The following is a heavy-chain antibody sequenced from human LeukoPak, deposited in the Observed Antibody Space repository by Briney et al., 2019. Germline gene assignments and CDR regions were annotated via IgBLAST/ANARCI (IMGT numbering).Heavy chain of an antibody. D-gene: IGHD2-21*01. Sequence: SETLSLTCTVSGGSISSYYWSWIRQPPGKGLEWIAYIYYSGITNYNPSLKSRVTISVDTSKNQFSLKLTSVTAADTAVYYCVRLLAGCPGGNCRAHFDYWGQGILVTVSS. CDR2: IYYSGIT. V-gene: IGHV4-59*01. CDR1: GGSISSYY. CDR3: VRLLAGCPGGNCRAHFDY. J-gene: IGHJ4*02.